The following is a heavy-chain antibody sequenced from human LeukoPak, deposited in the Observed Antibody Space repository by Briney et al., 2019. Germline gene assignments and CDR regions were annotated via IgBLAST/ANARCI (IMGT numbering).Heavy chain of an antibody. CDR1: GFTFDDYA. CDR2: VDKDDGST. Sequence: GGSLTLSCAPSGFTFDDYAMHWVRQAPGKGLECLSLVDKDDGSTYYADSVNGRFPISRDNRKNSLYLQMNSLRPEATALYYCAKDIVPGMAGSTYSYYAMDVWGQGTTVTVSS. J-gene: IGHJ6*02. CDR3: AKDIVPGMAGSTYSYYAMDV. V-gene: IGHV3-43*02. D-gene: IGHD6-19*01.